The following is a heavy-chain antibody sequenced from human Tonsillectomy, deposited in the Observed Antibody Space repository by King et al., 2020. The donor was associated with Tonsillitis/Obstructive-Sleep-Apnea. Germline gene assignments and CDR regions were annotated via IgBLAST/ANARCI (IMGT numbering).Heavy chain of an antibody. D-gene: IGHD2-2*01. CDR3: ARGGSSVDY. CDR2: INPNSGGT. J-gene: IGHJ4*02. CDR1: GYSFTGYY. Sequence: VQLVVSGAEVKKPGASVKVSCKASGYSFTGYYMHWVRQAPGQGPEWMGWINPNSGGTKYAQKFQGRVTMTRDMSISTAYMELSRLRSDDTAVYYCARGGSSVDYWGQGTLVTVSS. V-gene: IGHV1-2*02.